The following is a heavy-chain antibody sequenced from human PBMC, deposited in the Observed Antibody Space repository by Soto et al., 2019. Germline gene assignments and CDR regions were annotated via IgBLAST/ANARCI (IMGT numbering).Heavy chain of an antibody. J-gene: IGHJ4*02. CDR1: GFTFSNAW. Sequence: GGSLRLSCAASGFTFSNAWMSWVRQAPGKGLEWVGRIKSKTDGGTTDYAAPVKGRFTISRDDSKNTLYLQMNSLKTEDTAVYYCTTVSCSSTSRYIGYFDYWGQGTLVTVSS. V-gene: IGHV3-15*01. D-gene: IGHD2-2*02. CDR2: IKSKTDGGTT. CDR3: TTVSCSSTSRYIGYFDY.